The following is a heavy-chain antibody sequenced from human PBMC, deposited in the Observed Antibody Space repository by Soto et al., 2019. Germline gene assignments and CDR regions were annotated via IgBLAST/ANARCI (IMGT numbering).Heavy chain of an antibody. J-gene: IGHJ6*02. CDR2: ISAYNGNT. Sequence: ASVKVCCKDSGYTFTSYGISWVRQAPGQGLEWMGWISAYNGNTNYAQKLQGRVTMTTDTSTSKAYMELRSLRSDDTPVYLSAREGYCISTSCCQYDYYSMDVWGQ. CDR1: GYTFTSYG. D-gene: IGHD2-2*01. V-gene: IGHV1-18*01. CDR3: AREGYCISTSCCQYDYYSMDV.